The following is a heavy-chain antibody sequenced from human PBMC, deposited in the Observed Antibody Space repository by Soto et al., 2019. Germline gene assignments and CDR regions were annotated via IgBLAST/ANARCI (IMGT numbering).Heavy chain of an antibody. CDR2: MNPNSGNT. CDR1: VYTFTSYD. CDR3: ARGRYYYEENWFDP. Sequence: GXSVKVSCKASVYTFTSYDINWVRQATGQGLEWMGWMNPNSGNTGYAQKFQGRVTMTRNTSISTAYMELSSLRSEDTAVYYCARGRYYYEENWFDPWGQGTLVTVSS. J-gene: IGHJ5*02. V-gene: IGHV1-8*01. D-gene: IGHD3-22*01.